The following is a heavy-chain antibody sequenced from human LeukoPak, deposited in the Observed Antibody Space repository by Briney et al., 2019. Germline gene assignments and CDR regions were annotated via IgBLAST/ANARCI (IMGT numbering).Heavy chain of an antibody. D-gene: IGHD1-26*01. J-gene: IGHJ4*02. CDR1: GFIFSNYW. CDR2: IKQDGSEE. CDR3: ARDEGAYS. V-gene: IGHV3-7*03. Sequence: GGSLRLSCTASGFIFSNYWMCWVRQAPGMGLEWVASIKQDGSEEYYVDSVKGRFTISRDNAKSSLYLQMRSLRAEDSAVYYCARDEGAYSWGQGTPVTVSS.